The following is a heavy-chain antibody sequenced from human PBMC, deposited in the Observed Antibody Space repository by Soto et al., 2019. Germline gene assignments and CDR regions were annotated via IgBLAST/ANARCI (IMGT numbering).Heavy chain of an antibody. CDR2: ITWNSRVL. Sequence: EVQLVESGGRLVQPGRSLRLSCVGTGLNFDDFAMHWVRQAPGKGLEWVSGITWNSRVLAYADSVKGRFTISRDNAKSSLYLQMNNLRAEDTAVYYCARGPEGYQLLSNSWFDPWGQGTLVTVTS. D-gene: IGHD2-2*01. V-gene: IGHV3-9*01. CDR1: GLNFDDFA. CDR3: ARGPEGYQLLSNSWFDP. J-gene: IGHJ5*02.